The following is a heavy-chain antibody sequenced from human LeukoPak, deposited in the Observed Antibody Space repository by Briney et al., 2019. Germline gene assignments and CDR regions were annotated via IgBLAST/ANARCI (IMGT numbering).Heavy chain of an antibody. D-gene: IGHD2-2*02. V-gene: IGHV4-39*01. CDR3: ARRVQYCSSTSCYTNWFDP. CDR1: GGSISSSSYY. Sequence: SETLSLTCTVSGGSISSSSYYWGWIRQPPGKGLEWIGSIYYSGSTYYNPSLKSRVTISVDTSKNPFSLKLSSVTAADTAVYYCARRVQYCSSTSCYTNWFDPWGQGTLVTVSS. CDR2: IYYSGST. J-gene: IGHJ5*02.